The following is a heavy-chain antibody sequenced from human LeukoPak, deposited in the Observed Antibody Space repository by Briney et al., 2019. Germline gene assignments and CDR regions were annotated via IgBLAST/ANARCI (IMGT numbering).Heavy chain of an antibody. D-gene: IGHD3-22*01. CDR2: INGSGGST. J-gene: IGHJ4*02. CDR3: AKSWCYDSSGYYPFDY. Sequence: PGGSLRLSCAASGFIFSAYAMSWVRQAPGKGLEWVSTINGSGGSTYYADFVKGRFTISRDNSKNTLYLQMNSLRAEDTAVYYCAKSWCYDSSGYYPFDYWGQGTLVTVSS. V-gene: IGHV3-23*01. CDR1: GFIFSAYA.